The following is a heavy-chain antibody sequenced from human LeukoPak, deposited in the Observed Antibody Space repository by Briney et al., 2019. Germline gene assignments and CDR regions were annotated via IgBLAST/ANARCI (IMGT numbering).Heavy chain of an antibody. D-gene: IGHD3-9*01. CDR1: GGSISSHY. V-gene: IGHV4-4*09. CDR3: ARFGPIRYFDWLPNNWFDP. CDR2: IYTSGST. J-gene: IGHJ5*02. Sequence: SETLSLTCTVSGGSISSHYWSWIRQPPGKGLEWIGYIYTSGSTNYNPSLKSRVTISVDTSKNQFSLKLSSVTAADTAVYYCARFGPIRYFDWLPNNWFDPWGQGTLVTVSS.